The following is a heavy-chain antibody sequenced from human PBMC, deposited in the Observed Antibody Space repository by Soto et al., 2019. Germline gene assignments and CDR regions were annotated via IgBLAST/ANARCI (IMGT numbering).Heavy chain of an antibody. J-gene: IGHJ4*02. CDR1: GFTFSKFA. V-gene: IGHV3-23*01. Sequence: PGGSLRLSCAASGFTFSKFAMNWVRQAPGKGLEWVSAISNSFSDGNTHYADSVKGRFTVSRHNDKNTVFLEMNGLRADDTAVYYCAKVFSPEGGNYFDSWGQGTQVTVYS. CDR2: ISNSFSDGNT. CDR3: AKVFSPEGGNYFDS.